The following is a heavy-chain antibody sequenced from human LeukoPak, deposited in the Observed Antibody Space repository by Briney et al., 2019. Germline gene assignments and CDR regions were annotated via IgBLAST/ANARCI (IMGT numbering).Heavy chain of an antibody. D-gene: IGHD3-10*01. J-gene: IGHJ4*02. Sequence: GGSLRLSCAASGFTFSSYWMSWVRQAPGKGLEWLANIKQDGSESYYVDSVKGRFTISRDNAKNSLYLQMNSLRAEDTALYYCAKGSYGSGSYVGYWGQGTLITVSS. CDR1: GFTFSSYW. CDR3: AKGSYGSGSYVGY. CDR2: IKQDGSES. V-gene: IGHV3-7*03.